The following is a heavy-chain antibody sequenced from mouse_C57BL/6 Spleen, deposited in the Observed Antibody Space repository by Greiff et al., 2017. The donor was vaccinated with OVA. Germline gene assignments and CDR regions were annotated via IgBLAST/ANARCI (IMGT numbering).Heavy chain of an antibody. CDR1: GYSITSGYY. V-gene: IGHV3-6*01. J-gene: IGHJ1*03. D-gene: IGHD2-2*01. CDR3: AREAVTTWYFDV. CDR2: ISYDGSN. Sequence: ESGPGLVKPSQSLSLTCSVTGYSITSGYYWNWIRQFPGNKLEWMGYISYDGSNNYNPSLKNRISITRDTSKNQFFLKLNSVTTEDTATYYCAREAVTTWYFDVWGTGTTVTVSS.